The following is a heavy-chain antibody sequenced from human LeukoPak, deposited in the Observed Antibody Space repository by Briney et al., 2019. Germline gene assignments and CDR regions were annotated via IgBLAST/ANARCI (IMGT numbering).Heavy chain of an antibody. J-gene: IGHJ1*01. CDR2: ICYSGST. Sequence: SETLSLTCTVSGGSISSSSYYWGWIRQPPGKGLEWIGSICYSGSTYYNPSLKSRVTISVDTSKNQFSLKLSSVTAADTAVYYCARAYYYDSSGYRAEYFQHWGQGTLVTVSS. CDR1: GGSISSSSYY. D-gene: IGHD3-22*01. V-gene: IGHV4-39*01. CDR3: ARAYYYDSSGYRAEYFQH.